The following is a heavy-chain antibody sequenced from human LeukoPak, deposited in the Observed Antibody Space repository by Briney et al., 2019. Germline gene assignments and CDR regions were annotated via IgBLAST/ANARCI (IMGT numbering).Heavy chain of an antibody. D-gene: IGHD3-10*01. Sequence: GGSLRLSCAASGFTFSSYAMSWVRQAPGKGLEWVSAISGSGGSTYYADSVKGRFTISRDNSKNTLYLQMNSLRAEDTAVYYCAKFVVGEFNWNWFDPWGQGTLVTVFS. CDR2: ISGSGGST. CDR1: GFTFSSYA. V-gene: IGHV3-23*01. J-gene: IGHJ5*02. CDR3: AKFVVGEFNWNWFDP.